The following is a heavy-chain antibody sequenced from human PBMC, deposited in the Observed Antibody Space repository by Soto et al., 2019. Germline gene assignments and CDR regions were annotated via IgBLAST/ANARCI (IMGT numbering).Heavy chain of an antibody. CDR2: IKSKTDGGTT. Sequence: PGGSLRLSCAASGFTFSNAWMNWVRQAPGKGLEWVGRIKSKTDGGTTDYAAPVKGRFTISRDDSKNTLYLQMDSLKTEDTAVYYCTTTRVLGELLLPNWFDPWGQGTLVTVSS. CDR3: TTTRVLGELLLPNWFDP. J-gene: IGHJ5*02. V-gene: IGHV3-15*07. CDR1: GFTFSNAW. D-gene: IGHD3-10*01.